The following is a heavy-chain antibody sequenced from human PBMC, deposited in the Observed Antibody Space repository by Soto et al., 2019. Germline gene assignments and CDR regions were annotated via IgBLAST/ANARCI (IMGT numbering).Heavy chain of an antibody. Sequence: QVRLVPSGAEVKKPGASVKVSCRASGYTFTSYGISWVRQAPGQVLEWMGWISAYNGNTNYAQKLKGRVTMTTDTSTSTAYMELMSLRSEDTAVYYCARDRYSSGSYSDYCGQVTLVTVSA. CDR3: ARDRYSSGSYSDY. CDR2: ISAYNGNT. V-gene: IGHV1-18*01. D-gene: IGHD6-19*01. J-gene: IGHJ4*02. CDR1: GYTFTSYG.